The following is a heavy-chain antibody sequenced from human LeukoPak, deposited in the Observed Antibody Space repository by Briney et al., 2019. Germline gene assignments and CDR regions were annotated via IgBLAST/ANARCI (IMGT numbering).Heavy chain of an antibody. CDR1: GGTFSSYT. D-gene: IGHD3-16*02. CDR3: AGFMGLYVWGSYRSHDAFDI. V-gene: IGHV1-69*02. CDR2: IIPILGIA. Sequence: SVKVSCKASGGTFSSYTISWVRQAPGQGLEWMGRIIPILGIANYAQKFQGRVTITADKSTSTAYMELSSLRSEDTAVYYCAGFMGLYVWGSYRSHDAFDIWGQGTMVTVSS. J-gene: IGHJ3*02.